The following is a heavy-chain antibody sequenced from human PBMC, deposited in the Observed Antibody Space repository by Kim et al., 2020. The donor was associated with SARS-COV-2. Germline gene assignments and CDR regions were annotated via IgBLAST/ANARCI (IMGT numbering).Heavy chain of an antibody. CDR2: IYYSGST. V-gene: IGHV4-59*13. CDR1: GGSISSYS. CDR3: ARGQRITSFGVVREMDV. J-gene: IGHJ6*02. D-gene: IGHD3-3*01. Sequence: SETLSLTCTVSGGSISSYSWIWIRQPPGKGLEWIGYIYYSGSTNYNPSLKIRVTISLETSTNPFSLKLSSVTAADTAVYYCARGQRITSFGVVREMDVWGQGTTVTVSS.